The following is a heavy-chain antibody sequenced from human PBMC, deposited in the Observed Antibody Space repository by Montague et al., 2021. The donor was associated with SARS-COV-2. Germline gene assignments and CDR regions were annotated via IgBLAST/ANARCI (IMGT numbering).Heavy chain of an antibody. V-gene: IGHV3-48*03. CDR3: ARAAAYVLVTNRNYDY. J-gene: IGHJ4*02. CDR1: GFTFSSYE. D-gene: IGHD2/OR15-2a*01. CDR2: ISSSGSTI. Sequence: SLRLSCAASGFTFSSYEMNWVRQAPGKGLEWVSYISSSGSTIYYADSVXGRFTISRDNAKNSLYLQMNSLRAEDTAVYYCARAAAYVLVTNRNYDYWGQGTLVTVSS.